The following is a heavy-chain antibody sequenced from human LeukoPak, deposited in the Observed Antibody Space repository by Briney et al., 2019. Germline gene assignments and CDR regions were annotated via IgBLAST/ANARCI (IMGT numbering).Heavy chain of an antibody. CDR3: ASVFLSGSVDQ. J-gene: IGHJ4*02. CDR1: GSTFSTYE. CDR2: ISSGGSTI. V-gene: IGHV3-48*03. D-gene: IGHD3-3*01. Sequence: GGSLRLSCAASGSTFSTYEMNWVRQAPGKGLEWVSYISSGGSTIHYADSLKGRFTISRDNAKNSLYIQMNSLRAEDTAVYYCASVFLSGSVDQWGQGTLVTVSS.